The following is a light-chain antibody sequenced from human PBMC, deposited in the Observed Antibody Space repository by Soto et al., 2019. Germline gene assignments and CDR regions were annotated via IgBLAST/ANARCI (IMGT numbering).Light chain of an antibody. CDR1: QSISNNY. CDR2: DAS. J-gene: IGKJ1*01. CDR3: QQYGGSPRT. V-gene: IGKV3-20*01. Sequence: EIVLTQSPGTLSLSPGERATLSCRASQSISNNYLAWYQQTPGQAPRLLIYDASNRAAGIADRFSGSGSGTDFTLTISRLEPEDFGVYHCQQYGGSPRTFGQGTKVEIK.